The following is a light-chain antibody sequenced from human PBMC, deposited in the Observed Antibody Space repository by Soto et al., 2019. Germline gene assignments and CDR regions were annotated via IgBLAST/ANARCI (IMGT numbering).Light chain of an antibody. CDR2: EVS. J-gene: IGLJ1*01. CDR1: SSDVGSYNL. Sequence: LTQPASVSGSPGQSITISCTGTSSDVGSYNLVSWCQHHPGKAPNLMIYEVSKRPSGVSNRFSGSKSGNTASLTISGLQAEDEADYYRCSYAGSSTLVFGTGTKVTVL. CDR3: CSYAGSSTLV. V-gene: IGLV2-23*02.